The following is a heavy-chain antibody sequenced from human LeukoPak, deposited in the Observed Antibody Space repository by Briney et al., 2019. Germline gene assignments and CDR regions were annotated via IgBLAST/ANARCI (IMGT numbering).Heavy chain of an antibody. CDR2: IIPIFGTA. V-gene: IGHV1-69*13. CDR3: ARALLRYCSGTSCYWFDP. Sequence: SVKVSCKASGGTFSSYVISWVRQAPGKGLEWMGGIIPIFGTANYAQKFQGRVTITADESTSTAYMELSSLRSEDTAVYYCARALLRYCSGTSCYWFDPWGQGTLVTVST. J-gene: IGHJ5*02. CDR1: GGTFSSYV. D-gene: IGHD2-2*01.